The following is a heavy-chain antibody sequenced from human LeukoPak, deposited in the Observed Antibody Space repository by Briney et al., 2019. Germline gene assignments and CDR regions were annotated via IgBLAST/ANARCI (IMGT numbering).Heavy chain of an antibody. Sequence: SLRLSGAASRFTFDGYAMHWVRQAPGKGLEGVSSISWNSGNTDYAASVKGRVTISRDNAKKSLHLQMNSLRAEDTALYYCAKSGTYSSSSGYIASWGQGTLVTVSS. CDR2: ISWNSGNT. CDR1: RFTFDGYA. V-gene: IGHV3-9*01. J-gene: IGHJ4*02. D-gene: IGHD6-6*01. CDR3: AKSGTYSSSSGYIAS.